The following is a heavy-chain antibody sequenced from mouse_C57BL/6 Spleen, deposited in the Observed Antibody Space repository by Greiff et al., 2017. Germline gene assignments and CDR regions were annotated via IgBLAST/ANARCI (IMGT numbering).Heavy chain of an antibody. CDR2: IHPNSGST. D-gene: IGHD2-4*01. Sequence: QVQLQQPGAELVKPGASVQLSCKASGYTFTSYWMHWVKQRPGQGLEWIGMIHPNSGSTNYNEKFKSKATLTVDKSSSTAYMQLSSLTSEDSAVYYCARRRDYDVFAYWGQGTLVTVSA. CDR3: ARRRDYDVFAY. CDR1: GYTFTSYW. J-gene: IGHJ3*01. V-gene: IGHV1-64*01.